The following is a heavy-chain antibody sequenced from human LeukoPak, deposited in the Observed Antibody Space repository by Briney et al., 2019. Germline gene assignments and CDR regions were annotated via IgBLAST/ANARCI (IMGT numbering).Heavy chain of an antibody. V-gene: IGHV4-59*01. CDR1: GGSTSSYY. J-gene: IGHJ4*02. D-gene: IGHD6-13*01. CDR2: IYYSGST. CDR3: ARTDSSTWYPY. Sequence: PSETLSLTCTVSGGSTSSYYWSWIRQPPGKGLEWIGYIYYSGSTNYNPSLKSRVTISVDTSKNQFSLKLSSVTAADTAVYYCARTDSSTWYPYWGQGTLVTVSS.